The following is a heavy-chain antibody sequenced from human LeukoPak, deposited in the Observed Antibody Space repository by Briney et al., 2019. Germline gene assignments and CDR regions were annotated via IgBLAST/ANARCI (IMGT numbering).Heavy chain of an antibody. V-gene: IGHV4-59*01. CDR1: GLPSSNAS. J-gene: IGHJ4*02. D-gene: IGHD1-26*01. CDR2: IYDSGST. CDR3: ARGAGAEAKLDY. Sequence: SETLSLTGTGSGLPSSNASSSWIRQPPGKGLEWIGYIYDSGSTNYNPSLKRRVTISVDTSKNQFSLKLSSVTAADTAVYYCARGAGAEAKLDYRGQGTLVTVSS.